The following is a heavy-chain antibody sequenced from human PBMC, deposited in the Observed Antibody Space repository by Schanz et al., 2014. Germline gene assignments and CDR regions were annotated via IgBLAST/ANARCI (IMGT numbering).Heavy chain of an antibody. CDR3: AKEDRNHNSDYVY. Sequence: QVQLVESGGGVVQPGRSLRLSCAASGFVFRGYVMHWVRQAPGKGLEKVALISTDGTNTYYADSVRGRFTISRDDSKNTLYLQMNSLRPEDTAVYYCAKEDRNHNSDYVYWGQGTLVTVSS. V-gene: IGHV3-30*04. CDR1: GFVFRGYV. CDR2: ISTDGTNT. J-gene: IGHJ4*02. D-gene: IGHD3-22*01.